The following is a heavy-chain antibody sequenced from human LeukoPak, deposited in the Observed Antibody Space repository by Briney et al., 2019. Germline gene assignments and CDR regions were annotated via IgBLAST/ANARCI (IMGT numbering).Heavy chain of an antibody. CDR2: ISYDGSNK. D-gene: IGHD4-17*01. CDR1: GFTFSSYG. J-gene: IGHJ4*02. V-gene: IGHV3-30*03. CDR3: ARDLVPGYGDYVGSDY. Sequence: GGSLRLSCAASGFTFSSYGMHWVRQAPGKGLEWVAVISYDGSNKYYADSVEGRFTISRDNSKNTLYLQMNSLRAEDTAVYYCARDLVPGYGDYVGSDYWGQGTLVTVSS.